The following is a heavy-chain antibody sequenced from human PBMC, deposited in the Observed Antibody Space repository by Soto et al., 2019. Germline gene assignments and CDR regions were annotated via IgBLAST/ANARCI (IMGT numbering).Heavy chain of an antibody. CDR2: INPNSGGT. Sequence: ASVKPSCKASGYTFTGCYMHWPRQAPGQGLEWMGWINPNSGGTNYAQKFQGWVTMTRDTSISTAYMELSRLRSDDTAVYYCARGPPPNRYCSGGSCYSSAFDIWGQGTMVTVSS. CDR1: GYTFTGCY. J-gene: IGHJ3*02. V-gene: IGHV1-2*04. CDR3: ARGPPPNRYCSGGSCYSSAFDI. D-gene: IGHD2-15*01.